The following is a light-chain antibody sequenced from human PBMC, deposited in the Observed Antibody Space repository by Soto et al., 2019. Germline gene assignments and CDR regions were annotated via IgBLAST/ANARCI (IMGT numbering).Light chain of an antibody. Sequence: DIQMTQSPSTLSASVGARVTITCRASQSISRWLAWYQQKPGKAPKLLLSVAPGFQGDVPSYFSGSGSGTDFTLTITSLQPEDFATYYCQQSYSSPRTFGQGTKVDIK. CDR2: VAP. J-gene: IGKJ1*01. CDR3: QQSYSSPRT. CDR1: QSISRW. V-gene: IGKV1-39*01.